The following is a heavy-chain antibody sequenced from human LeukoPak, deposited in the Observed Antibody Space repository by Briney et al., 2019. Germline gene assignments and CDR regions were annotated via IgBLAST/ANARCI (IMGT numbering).Heavy chain of an antibody. D-gene: IGHD3-9*01. CDR3: TRDRAFHYDILRMYYFGMDF. Sequence: RALSLSSTQSRFTLCDCAMSGVAQAPPRGGEGVGCISIKAYGRTTEYPSSVKGIFTISRDDSKSIAYLHMNSLKPEDTAVYYCTRDRAFHYDILRMYYFGMDFWGEGTTVTVSS. CDR1: RFTLCDCA. CDR2: ISIKAYGRTT. J-gene: IGHJ6*04. V-gene: IGHV3-49*04.